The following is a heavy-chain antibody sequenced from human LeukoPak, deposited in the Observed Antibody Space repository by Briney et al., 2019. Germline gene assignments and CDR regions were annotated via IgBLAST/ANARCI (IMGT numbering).Heavy chain of an antibody. Sequence: ASVKVSCKASGYTFTYYYIHWMRQAPGQGLEWMGWINAGNGNTKYSQKFQGRVTITGDTSASTANMELSSLTSEDTAVYYCARDRGGATTVYWGQGTLVTVSS. V-gene: IGHV1/OR15-3*02. CDR1: GYTFTYYY. D-gene: IGHD1-26*01. CDR3: ARDRGGATTVY. J-gene: IGHJ4*02. CDR2: INAGNGNT.